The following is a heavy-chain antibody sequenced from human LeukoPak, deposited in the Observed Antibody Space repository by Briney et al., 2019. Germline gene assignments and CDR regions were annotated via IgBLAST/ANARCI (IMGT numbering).Heavy chain of an antibody. CDR2: ISFSSATI. CDR3: ARDTHYYGSGSPAFDL. CDR1: GFTFSSYS. J-gene: IGHJ3*01. D-gene: IGHD3-10*01. Sequence: PGGSLRLSCAASGFTFSSYSMNWVRQAPGKGLEWVSYISFSSATIHYADSVKGRFTISRDNAKNSLYLQLNSLRAEDTALYYCARDTHYYGSGSPAFDLWGRGTMVTVSS. V-gene: IGHV3-48*01.